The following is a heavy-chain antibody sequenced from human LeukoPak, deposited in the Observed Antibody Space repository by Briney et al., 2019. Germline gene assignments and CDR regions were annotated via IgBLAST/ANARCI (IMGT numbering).Heavy chain of an antibody. V-gene: IGHV1-18*04. CDR3: ARVNYDILTGYYNRNWFDP. Sequence: ASVKVSCKASGYTFPRYGISWVRQAPGQGLEWMGWISAYNGNTNYAQKLQGRVTMTTDTSTSTAYMELRSLRSDDTAVYYCARVNYDILTGYYNRNWFDPWGQGTLVTVSS. D-gene: IGHD3-9*01. CDR2: ISAYNGNT. J-gene: IGHJ5*02. CDR1: GYTFPRYG.